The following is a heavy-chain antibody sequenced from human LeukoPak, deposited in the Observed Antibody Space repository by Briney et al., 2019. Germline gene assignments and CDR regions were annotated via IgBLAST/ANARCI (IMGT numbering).Heavy chain of an antibody. V-gene: IGHV3-30*18. CDR3: AKAHYYYDSSGPDY. J-gene: IGHJ4*02. CDR1: GFTFSSYG. Sequence: GWSLRLSCAASGFTFSSYGMHWVRQAPGKGLEWVAVISYDGSNKYYADSVKGRFTISRDNSKNTLYLQMNSLRAEDTAVHYCAKAHYYYDSSGPDYWGQGTLVTVSS. CDR2: ISYDGSNK. D-gene: IGHD3-22*01.